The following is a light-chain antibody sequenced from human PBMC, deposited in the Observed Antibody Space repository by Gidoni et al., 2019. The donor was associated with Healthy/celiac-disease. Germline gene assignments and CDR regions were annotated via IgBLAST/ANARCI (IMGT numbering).Light chain of an antibody. Sequence: EIVLTQSPATLSLSPGERATLSCRASQSVSSYFAWYQQKPGQATRLLIYDASNRATGIPARFSGSGSGTDFTLTISSLEPEDFAVYYCQQRSNWPPSWTFGQGTKVEIK. CDR1: QSVSSY. J-gene: IGKJ1*01. V-gene: IGKV3-11*01. CDR2: DAS. CDR3: QQRSNWPPSWT.